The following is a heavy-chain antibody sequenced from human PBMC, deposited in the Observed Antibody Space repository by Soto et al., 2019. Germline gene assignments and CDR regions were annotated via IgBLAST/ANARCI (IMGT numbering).Heavy chain of an antibody. CDR2: IYYSGST. J-gene: IGHJ4*02. CDR3: ARTWREGILTGYYRFDY. CDR1: GGSISSYY. Sequence: TLSLTCTVSGGSISSYYWSWIRQPPGKGLEWIGYIYYSGSTNYNPSLKSRVTISVDTSKNQFSLKLSSVTAADTAVYYCARTWREGILTGYYRFDYWGQGTLVTVSS. V-gene: IGHV4-59*01. D-gene: IGHD3-9*01.